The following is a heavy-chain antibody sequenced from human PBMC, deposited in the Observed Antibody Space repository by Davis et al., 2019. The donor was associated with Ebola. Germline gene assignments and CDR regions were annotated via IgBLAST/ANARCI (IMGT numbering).Heavy chain of an antibody. CDR3: AADPYSNRQSGY. Sequence: ASVKVSCKASGYTFTGYYMHWVRQAPGQGLEWMGIINPSGGSTSYAQKFQGRVTMTRDTSISTAYMELSSLRSEDTAVYYCAADPYSNRQSGYWGQGTLVTVSS. J-gene: IGHJ4*02. D-gene: IGHD6-13*01. CDR1: GYTFTGYY. CDR2: INPSGGST. V-gene: IGHV1-46*01.